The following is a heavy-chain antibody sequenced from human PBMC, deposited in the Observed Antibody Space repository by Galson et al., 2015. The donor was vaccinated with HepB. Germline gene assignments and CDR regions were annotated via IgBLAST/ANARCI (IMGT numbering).Heavy chain of an antibody. D-gene: IGHD6-19*01. CDR1: GFTFSSYW. V-gene: IGHV3-7*01. Sequence: SLRLSCAASGFTFSSYWMSWVRQAPGKGLEWVANIKQDGSEKYYVDSVKGRFTISRDNAKNSLYLQMNSLRAEDTAVYYCARDSSGWYGFRPRGWYFDLWFRGTLVTVSS. CDR3: ARDSSGWYGFRPRGWYFDL. J-gene: IGHJ2*01. CDR2: IKQDGSEK.